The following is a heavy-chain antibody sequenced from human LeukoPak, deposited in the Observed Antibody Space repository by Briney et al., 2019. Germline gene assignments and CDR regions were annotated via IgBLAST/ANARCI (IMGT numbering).Heavy chain of an antibody. V-gene: IGHV4-59*01. CDR2: IYYSGST. J-gene: IGHJ3*02. CDR1: GGSISSYY. Sequence: PSETLSLTCTVSGGSISSYYWSWIRQPPGMGLEWIGYIYYSGSTNYNPSLKSRVTISVDTSKNHFSLKLSYVTAADTAVYYCARGISPSFDIWGQGTMVTVSS. D-gene: IGHD3-3*01. CDR3: ARGISPSFDI.